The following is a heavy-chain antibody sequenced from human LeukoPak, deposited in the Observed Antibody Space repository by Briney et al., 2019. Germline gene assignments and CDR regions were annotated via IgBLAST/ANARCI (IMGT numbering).Heavy chain of an antibody. CDR1: GGSFSGYY. V-gene: IGHV4-34*01. J-gene: IGHJ1*01. D-gene: IGHD6-6*01. CDR3: ARGGAARLHFQN. Sequence: SETLSLTCAVYGGSFSGYYWSWIRQPPGKGLEWIGEINHSGSTNYNPSLQSRVTISVDTSKNQFSLNLNSVTAADTAVYYCARGGAARLHFQNWGQGTLVTVSS. CDR2: INHSGST.